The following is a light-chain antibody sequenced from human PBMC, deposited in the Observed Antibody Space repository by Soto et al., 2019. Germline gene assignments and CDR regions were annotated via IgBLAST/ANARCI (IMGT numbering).Light chain of an antibody. J-gene: IGLJ1*01. Sequence: QSVLTQPTSASGTPGQRVTISCSGSGSNIGSNTVDWYQQLPGTAPKLLIYSNNQRSSGVSDRFSGSKSGTSVSLAISWLQSEDEADYYCAAWDDSLNGRLFGTGTKLTVL. V-gene: IGLV1-44*01. CDR1: GSNIGSNT. CDR3: AAWDDSLNGRL. CDR2: SNN.